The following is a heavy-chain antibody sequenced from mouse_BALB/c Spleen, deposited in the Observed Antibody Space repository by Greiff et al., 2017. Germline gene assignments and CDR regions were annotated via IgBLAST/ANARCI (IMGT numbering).Heavy chain of an antibody. CDR2: VNPYNGGT. CDR3: AREGLYYDYGYAMDY. CDR1: GYTFTDYY. D-gene: IGHD2-4*01. V-gene: IGHV1-19*01. J-gene: IGHJ4*01. Sequence: EVQGVESGPELVKPGASVKMSCKASGYTFTDYYMDWVKQSHGESFEWIGRVNPYNGGTSYNQKFKGKATLTVDKSSSTAYMELNSLTSEDSAVYYCAREGLYYDYGYAMDYWGQGTSVTVSS.